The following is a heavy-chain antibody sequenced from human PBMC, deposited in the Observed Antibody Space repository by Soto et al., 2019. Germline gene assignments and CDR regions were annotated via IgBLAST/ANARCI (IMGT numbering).Heavy chain of an antibody. CDR2: ISYAGSNN. V-gene: IGHV3-30*03. CDR3: ARYSGKYQGPIDY. CDR1: GFTFSHYG. Sequence: QVQLLESGGGVVQPGRSLRLSCAASGFTFSHYGIHWVRQAPGKGMEWMAVISYAGSNNHYADSVKGRFTASRENSKNTLYLQINSRLAEDTAVYFCARYSGKYQGPIDYWGQGTLVTVSS. J-gene: IGHJ4*02. D-gene: IGHD1-26*01.